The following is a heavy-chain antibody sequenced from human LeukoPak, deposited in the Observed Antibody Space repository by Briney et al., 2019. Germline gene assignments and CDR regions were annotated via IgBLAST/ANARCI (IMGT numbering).Heavy chain of an antibody. CDR1: GGSISSYY. Sequence: KPSETLSLTCTVSGGSISSYYWSWIRQPPGKGLGWIGYIYYSGSTNYNPSLKSRVTISVDTSKNQFSLKLSSVTAADTAVYYCASTSYDFWSGYSPLGYWGQGTLVTVSS. CDR2: IYYSGST. V-gene: IGHV4-59*01. J-gene: IGHJ4*02. D-gene: IGHD3-3*01. CDR3: ASTSYDFWSGYSPLGY.